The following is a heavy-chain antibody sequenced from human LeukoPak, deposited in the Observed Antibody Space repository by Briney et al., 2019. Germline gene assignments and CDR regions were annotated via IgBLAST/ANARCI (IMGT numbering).Heavy chain of an antibody. D-gene: IGHD3-10*01. CDR3: ARGGSGSYFSWLDP. CDR2: INPKSGGT. CDR1: GYTFTGYY. V-gene: IGHV1-2*02. J-gene: IGHJ5*02. Sequence: ASVKVSCKASGYTFTGYYIHWVRQAPGQGLECMGWINPKSGGTNYAQKFQGRVTMTRDTSISTAYMELSRLRSDDTAVYYCARGGSGSYFSWLDPWGQGTLVTVSS.